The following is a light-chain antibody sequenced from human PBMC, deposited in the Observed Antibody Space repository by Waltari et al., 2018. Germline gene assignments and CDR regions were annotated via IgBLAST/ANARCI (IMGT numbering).Light chain of an antibody. Sequence: QSALTQPASVSGSPGQSITISCIGTGGDVGAYNYVSWHQQRPGKAPKVMIYGVNNRPSGGSNRFSGSKSGNTASLIISGLQADDEADYYCSSYTSNGTLVFGTGTKVTVV. V-gene: IGLV2-14*01. CDR2: GVN. CDR3: SSYTSNGTLV. J-gene: IGLJ1*01. CDR1: GGDVGAYNY.